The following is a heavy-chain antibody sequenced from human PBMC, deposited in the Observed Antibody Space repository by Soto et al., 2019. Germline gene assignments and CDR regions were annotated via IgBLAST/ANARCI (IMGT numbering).Heavy chain of an antibody. CDR1: GGTFSSYT. J-gene: IGHJ4*02. CDR3: ARDSRGSSWSVFDY. Sequence: QVQLVQSGAEVKKPGSSVKVSCKASGGTFSSYTISWVRQAPGQGLEWMGRIIPILGIANYAQKFQGRVPITADKSTSTAYMELSSLRSEDTAVYYCARDSRGSSWSVFDYWGQGTLVTVSS. CDR2: IIPILGIA. V-gene: IGHV1-69*08. D-gene: IGHD6-13*01.